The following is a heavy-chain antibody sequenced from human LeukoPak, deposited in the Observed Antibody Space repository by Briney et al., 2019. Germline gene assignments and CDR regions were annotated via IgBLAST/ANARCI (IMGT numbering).Heavy chain of an antibody. D-gene: IGHD6-13*01. Sequence: GESLKISCKTAGYTFTSHWIGWVRQMPGKGLEWMGIIYPGDSDTRYSPSFQGQVTISADKSISTAYLQWSSLKASDTAMYYCARQRPIEAAAGEWYAFDIWGQGTMVTVSS. CDR3: ARQRPIEAAAGEWYAFDI. CDR2: IYPGDSDT. V-gene: IGHV5-51*01. CDR1: GYTFTSHW. J-gene: IGHJ3*02.